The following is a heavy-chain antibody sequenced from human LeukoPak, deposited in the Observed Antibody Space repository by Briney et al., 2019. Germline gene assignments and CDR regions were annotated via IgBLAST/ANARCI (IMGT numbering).Heavy chain of an antibody. Sequence: SETLSLTCAVYGGSFSGYYWSWIRQPPGKGLEWIGEINHSGSTNYNPSLKSRVTISVDTSKNQFSLKLSSVTAADTAVYYCASRAPGIAAAGYYFDYWGQGTLVTVYS. J-gene: IGHJ4*02. D-gene: IGHD6-13*01. V-gene: IGHV4-34*01. CDR3: ASRAPGIAAAGYYFDY. CDR1: GGSFSGYY. CDR2: INHSGST.